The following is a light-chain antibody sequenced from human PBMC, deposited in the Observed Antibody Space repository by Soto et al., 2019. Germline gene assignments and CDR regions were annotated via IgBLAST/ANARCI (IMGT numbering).Light chain of an antibody. CDR3: AAWDDSLNGPV. CDR1: RSNIGSNT. V-gene: IGLV1-44*01. J-gene: IGLJ3*02. Sequence: QSVLIQSPSASGTPGQRVTISCSGSRSNIGSNTVNWYQQVPGTAPRLLIYANNQRPSGVPDRFSGSKSGTSASLAISGLQSEDEADYYCAAWDDSLNGPVFGRGTKLTVL. CDR2: ANN.